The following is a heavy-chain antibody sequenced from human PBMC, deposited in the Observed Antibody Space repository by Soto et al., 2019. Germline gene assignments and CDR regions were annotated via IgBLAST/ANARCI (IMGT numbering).Heavy chain of an antibody. Sequence: GGSLRLSCAASGFTFSSYWMSWVRQAPGKGLEWVANIKQDGSEKYYVDSVKGRFTISRDNAKNSLYLQMNSLRAEDTAVYYCARDVIPPGIFGVVMEYYFDYWGQGTLVTVSS. J-gene: IGHJ4*02. CDR2: IKQDGSEK. CDR3: ARDVIPPGIFGVVMEYYFDY. CDR1: GFTFSSYW. V-gene: IGHV3-7*01. D-gene: IGHD3-3*01.